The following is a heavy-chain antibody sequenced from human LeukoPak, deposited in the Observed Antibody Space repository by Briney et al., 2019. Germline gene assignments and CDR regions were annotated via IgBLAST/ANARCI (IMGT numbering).Heavy chain of an antibody. V-gene: IGHV3-21*01. CDR1: GFTFSSYS. CDR3: ARMGTLNWFDP. Sequence: GGSLRLSCAASGFTFSSYSMNWVRQAPGKGLEWVSSISSSSSYICYADSVKGRFTISRDNAKNSLYLQMNSLRAEDTAVYYCARMGTLNWFDPWGQGTLVTVSP. J-gene: IGHJ5*02. CDR2: ISSSSSYI. D-gene: IGHD7-27*01.